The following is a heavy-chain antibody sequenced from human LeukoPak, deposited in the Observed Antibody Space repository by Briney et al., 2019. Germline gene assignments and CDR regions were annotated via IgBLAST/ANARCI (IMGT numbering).Heavy chain of an antibody. D-gene: IGHD3-22*01. CDR2: MNPNSGNT. Sequence: GASVKVSCKASGYTFTSYDINWVRQATGQGLEWMGWMNPNSGNTGYAQKFQGRVIMTRNTSISTAYMELSSLRSEDTAVYYCARSPTDYYDSSGSLDYWGQGTLVTVSS. CDR1: GYTFTSYD. V-gene: IGHV1-8*01. CDR3: ARSPTDYYDSSGSLDY. J-gene: IGHJ4*02.